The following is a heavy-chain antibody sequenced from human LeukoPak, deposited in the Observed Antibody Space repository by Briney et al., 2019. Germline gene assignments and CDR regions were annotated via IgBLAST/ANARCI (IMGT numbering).Heavy chain of an antibody. CDR3: ASSGEMDY. Sequence: GRSLRLSCAASGLTFSSYGMHWVRQAPGKGLEWVAVIWSDGSNKYYADSVKGRFTISRDNSKTTLYLQMNSLRAEDTAVYYCASSGEMDYWGQGTLVTVSS. D-gene: IGHD4-17*01. J-gene: IGHJ4*02. CDR1: GLTFSSYG. V-gene: IGHV3-33*01. CDR2: IWSDGSNK.